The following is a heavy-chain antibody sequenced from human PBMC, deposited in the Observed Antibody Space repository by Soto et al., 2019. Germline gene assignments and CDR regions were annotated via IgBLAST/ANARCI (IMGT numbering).Heavy chain of an antibody. D-gene: IGHD3-10*01. CDR3: ARGPYDPYYYGSGSYLDP. Sequence: EASVKVSCKASGYTFTSYDINWVRQATGQGLGWMGWMNPNSGNTGYAQKFQGRVTMTRNTSISTAYMELSSLRSEDTAVYYCARGPYDPYYYGSGSYLDPWGQGTLVTVS. J-gene: IGHJ5*02. V-gene: IGHV1-8*01. CDR1: GYTFTSYD. CDR2: MNPNSGNT.